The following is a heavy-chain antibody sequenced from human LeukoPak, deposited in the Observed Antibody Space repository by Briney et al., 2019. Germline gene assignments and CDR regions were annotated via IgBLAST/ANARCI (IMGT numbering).Heavy chain of an antibody. CDR1: GYSFTSYW. CDR2: IYPGDSDT. D-gene: IGHD2-21*02. CDR3: AGLDGAYCGGDCPFDY. V-gene: IGHV5-51*01. J-gene: IGHJ4*02. Sequence: GESLRISCKGSGYSFTSYWIGWVRQMPGKGLEWMVIIYPGDSDTRYSPSFQGQVTISADKSISTAYLQWSSLKASDTAMYYCAGLDGAYCGGDCPFDYWGQGTLVTVSS.